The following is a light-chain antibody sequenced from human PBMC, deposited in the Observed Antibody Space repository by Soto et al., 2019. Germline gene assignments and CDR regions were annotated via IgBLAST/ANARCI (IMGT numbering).Light chain of an antibody. CDR1: SNDVGGYNY. CDR3: TSYTVSSAVV. V-gene: IGLV2-14*01. J-gene: IGLJ2*01. CDR2: EVS. Sequence: QSALTQPASVSGSPGQSITISCTGTSNDVGGYNYVSWYQQHPGKAPKLMIFEVSNRPSGVSNRFSGSKSGNTASLTISGLQAEDEGDYYCTSYTVSSAVVFGRGTKRTVL.